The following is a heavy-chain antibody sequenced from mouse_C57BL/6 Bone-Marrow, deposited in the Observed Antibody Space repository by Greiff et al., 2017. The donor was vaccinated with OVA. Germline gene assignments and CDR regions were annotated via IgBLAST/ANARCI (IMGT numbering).Heavy chain of an antibody. J-gene: IGHJ3*01. Sequence: QVQLQQSGAELAKPGASVKLSCKASGYTFTSFWMHWVKQRPGRGLEWIGYINPSSGYTKSNQKFKDKATLTADKSSSTAYMQLSSLTYEDSAVYYCARGALRLFAYWGQGTLVTVSA. V-gene: IGHV1-7*01. CDR2: INPSSGYT. CDR1: GYTFTSFW. D-gene: IGHD1-1*01. CDR3: ARGALRLFAY.